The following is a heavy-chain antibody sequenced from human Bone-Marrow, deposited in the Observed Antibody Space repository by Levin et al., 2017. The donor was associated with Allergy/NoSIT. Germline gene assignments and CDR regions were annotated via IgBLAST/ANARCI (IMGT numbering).Heavy chain of an antibody. J-gene: IGHJ3*01. CDR1: GYTFSTSY. CDR3: ARGGVLRRFDWPNGAFDF. D-gene: IGHD3-9*01. CDR2: INPKSGGT. Sequence: ASVKVSCKTSGYTFSTSYIHWVRQAPGQGLDWLGWINPKSGGTNFAQKFQGRVTMTTDTSIATAYMELSRLRFDDPAVYYCARGGVLRRFDWPNGAFDFWGHGTIVTVSS. V-gene: IGHV1-2*02.